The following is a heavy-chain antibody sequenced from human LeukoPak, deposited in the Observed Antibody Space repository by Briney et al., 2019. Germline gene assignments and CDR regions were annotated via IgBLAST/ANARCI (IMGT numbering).Heavy chain of an antibody. CDR2: IKQDGSEK. D-gene: IGHD3-22*01. J-gene: IGHJ1*01. CDR1: GFTFSSYW. V-gene: IGHV3-7*01. Sequence: GGSLRLSCAASGFTFSSYWMSWVRQAPGKGLEWVANIKQDGSEKYYVDSVKGRFTISRDNAKNSLYLQMNSLRAEDTAVYYCARDLEGYYDSSGLRGQGTLVTVSS. CDR3: ARDLEGYYDSSGL.